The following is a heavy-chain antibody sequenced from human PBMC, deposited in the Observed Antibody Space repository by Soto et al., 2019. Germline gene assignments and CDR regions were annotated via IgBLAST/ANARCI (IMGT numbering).Heavy chain of an antibody. Sequence: QVQLVQSGAEVKKPGASVKVSCKASGYTFTSYYMHWVRQAPGQGLEWMGIINPSGGSTSYAQKFQGRVTMTRDTATSTVYMELSSLRSEDTAVYYCARLLGTWGEGDIWGQGTMVTVSS. J-gene: IGHJ3*02. CDR3: ARLLGTWGEGDI. D-gene: IGHD2-8*02. V-gene: IGHV1-46*01. CDR2: INPSGGST. CDR1: GYTFTSYY.